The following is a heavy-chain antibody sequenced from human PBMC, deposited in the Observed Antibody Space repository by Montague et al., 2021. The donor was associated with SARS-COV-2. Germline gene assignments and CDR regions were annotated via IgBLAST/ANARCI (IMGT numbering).Heavy chain of an antibody. CDR3: ARSYGDYRDGHFDY. Sequence: PALVKPTQTLTLTCTFSGSSLNTSGMCVSWIRQPPGKALEWLALIDWDEDQYYSTSLKTRLTISKDTSKNQVVLTMTNMDPIDTATYYCARSYGDYRDGHFDYWGQGTPVTVSS. CDR2: IDWDEDQ. J-gene: IGHJ4*02. V-gene: IGHV2-70*01. CDR1: GSSLNTSGMC. D-gene: IGHD4-17*01.